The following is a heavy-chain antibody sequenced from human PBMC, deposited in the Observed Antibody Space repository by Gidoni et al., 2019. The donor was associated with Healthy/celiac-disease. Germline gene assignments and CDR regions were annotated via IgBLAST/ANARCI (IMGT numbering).Heavy chain of an antibody. D-gene: IGHD3-3*01. Sequence: QVQLVGSGGGVVQPGRSLRLSCAASGLSFSSYGMPWVRQAPGKGLEWVAVISYDGSNKYYADSVKGRFTISRDNSKNTLYLQMNSLRAEDTAVYYCAKDSVLRFLEWLLVYWGQGTLVTVSS. CDR2: ISYDGSNK. V-gene: IGHV3-30*18. J-gene: IGHJ4*02. CDR3: AKDSVLRFLEWLLVY. CDR1: GLSFSSYG.